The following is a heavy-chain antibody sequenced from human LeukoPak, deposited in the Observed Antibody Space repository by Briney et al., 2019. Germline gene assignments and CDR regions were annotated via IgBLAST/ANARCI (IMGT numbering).Heavy chain of an antibody. CDR1: GFTFSTYW. J-gene: IGHJ4*02. CDR3: ARASRAAAAPFDY. CDR2: IKEDGREK. V-gene: IGHV3-7*03. Sequence: GGSLRLSCAASGFTFSTYWMSWVRQAPGKGREWVANIKEDGREKYYVDSVKGRFTISRDNSKNTLYLQMNSLRAEDTAVYYCARASRAAAAPFDYWGQGTLVTVSS. D-gene: IGHD6-13*01.